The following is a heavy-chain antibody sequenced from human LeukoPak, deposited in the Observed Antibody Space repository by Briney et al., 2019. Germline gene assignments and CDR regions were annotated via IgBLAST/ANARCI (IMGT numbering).Heavy chain of an antibody. CDR1: GFTFSIYA. V-gene: IGHV3-23*01. Sequence: GGSLRLSCAVSGFTFSIYAMSWVRQAPGRGLEWVSAISGNGDTTYYADSVKGRFTISRDNSKNTLYLQMNSLRAEDTAVYYCARARYYDFWSGYYTSGLDYYYGMDVWGQGTTVTVSS. CDR3: ARARYYDFWSGYYTSGLDYYYGMDV. D-gene: IGHD3-3*01. CDR2: ISGNGDTT. J-gene: IGHJ6*02.